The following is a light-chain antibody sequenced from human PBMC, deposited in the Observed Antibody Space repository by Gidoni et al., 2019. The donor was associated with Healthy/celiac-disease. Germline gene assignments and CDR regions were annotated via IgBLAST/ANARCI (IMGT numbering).Light chain of an antibody. Sequence: DIVLTQSPATLSLSPGERATLSCRASQSVSSYLAWYQQKPGQAPRLLIYDASNRATGIPARFSGSGSGTDFTLTISSLEPEDFAVYYCQQRSTGRNTFGQGTRLEIK. CDR3: QQRSTGRNT. J-gene: IGKJ5*01. V-gene: IGKV3-11*01. CDR1: QSVSSY. CDR2: DAS.